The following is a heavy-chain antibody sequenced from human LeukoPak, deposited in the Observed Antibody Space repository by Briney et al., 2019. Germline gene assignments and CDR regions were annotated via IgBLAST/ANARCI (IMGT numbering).Heavy chain of an antibody. CDR2: IPSDGSDT. CDR1: VFTFSTYG. J-gene: IGHJ4*02. CDR3: AKGLGDYDDFRLGY. Sequence: GGSLRLFCAASVFTFSTYGFHWVRQAPGKGLEWVAFIPSDGSDTYYANSVKGRFTISRDNSKNTLYLQMNSLRSEDTAVYYCAKGLGDYDDFRLGYWGQGTLVTVSS. V-gene: IGHV3-30*02. D-gene: IGHD4-17*01.